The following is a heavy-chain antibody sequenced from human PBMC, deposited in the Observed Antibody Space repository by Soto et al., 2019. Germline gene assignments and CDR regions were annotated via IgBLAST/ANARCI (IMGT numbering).Heavy chain of an antibody. V-gene: IGHV5-51*01. CDR3: ARHPNYYDSSGYYYSDS. D-gene: IGHD3-22*01. J-gene: IGHJ4*02. CDR2: IYPGDSKT. CDR1: GFTFTNYW. Sequence: GESLKISCKGSGFTFTNYWIAWVRKMPGKGLEWMGIIYPGDSKTRYSPSFQGQVTISADKSISTAFLHWSSLKASDTAMYYCARHPNYYDSSGYYYSDSWGQGTQVTVSS.